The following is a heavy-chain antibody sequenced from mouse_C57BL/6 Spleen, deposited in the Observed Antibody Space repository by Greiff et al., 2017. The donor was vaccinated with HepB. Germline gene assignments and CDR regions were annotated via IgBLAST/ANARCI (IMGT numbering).Heavy chain of an antibody. Sequence: EVQLQQSGPVLVKPGASVKMSCKASGYTFTDYYMNWVKQSHGKSLEWIGVINPYNGGTSYNQKFKGKATLTVDKSSSTAYMELNSLTSEESAVYYCAKGGVSLDYWGQGTTLTVSS. CDR3: AKGGVSLDY. J-gene: IGHJ2*01. V-gene: IGHV1-19*01. CDR2: INPYNGGT. CDR1: GYTFTDYY.